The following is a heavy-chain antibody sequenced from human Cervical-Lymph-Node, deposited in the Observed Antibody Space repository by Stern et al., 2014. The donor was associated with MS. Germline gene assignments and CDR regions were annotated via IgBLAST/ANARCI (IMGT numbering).Heavy chain of an antibody. CDR3: AREGEYCSGSRCYPFLDY. V-gene: IGHV4-59*01. CDR1: GGSLRSYY. Sequence: VQLQESGPGLVKPSETLSLTCTVSGGSLRSYYWNWIRQAPGKGLEWLRFIYNTGSVNYNPSLSSRVAMSVDTSKNQFSLTVSSVTAADTAVYYCAREGEYCSGSRCYPFLDYWGQGTLVTVSS. D-gene: IGHD2-15*01. CDR2: IYNTGSV. J-gene: IGHJ4*02.